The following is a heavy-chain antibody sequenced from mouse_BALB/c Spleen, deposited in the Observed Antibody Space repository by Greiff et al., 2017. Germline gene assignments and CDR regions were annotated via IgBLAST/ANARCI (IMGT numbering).Heavy chain of an antibody. CDR2: ISNLAYSI. V-gene: IGHV5-15*02. J-gene: IGHJ3*01. CDR3: AREGALTGPAWFAY. Sequence: EVKLVESGGGLVQPGGSRKLSCAASGFTFSDYGMAWVRQAPGKGPEWVAFISNLAYSIYYADTVTGRFTISRENAKNTLYLEMSSLRSEDTAMYYCAREGALTGPAWFAYWGQGTLVTVSA. CDR1: GFTFSDYG. D-gene: IGHD4-1*01.